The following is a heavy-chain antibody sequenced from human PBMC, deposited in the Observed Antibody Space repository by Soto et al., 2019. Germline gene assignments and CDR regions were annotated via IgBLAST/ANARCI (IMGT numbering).Heavy chain of an antibody. Sequence: SVKVSCKASGGTFTSHTIIAWVRQAPGQRPEWMGRIIPTLDIVDYAQKFQDRVTITADKPTSTAYMELRSLISEDTAVYYCARDERGYNYVSDYGLDVWGQGTSVTSP. D-gene: IGHD5-18*01. CDR1: GGTFTSHT. CDR3: ARDERGYNYVSDYGLDV. CDR2: IIPTLDIV. J-gene: IGHJ6*02. V-gene: IGHV1-69*04.